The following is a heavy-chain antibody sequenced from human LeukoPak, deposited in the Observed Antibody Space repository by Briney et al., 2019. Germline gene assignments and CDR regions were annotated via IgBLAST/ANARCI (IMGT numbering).Heavy chain of an antibody. V-gene: IGHV1-24*01. CDR2: FDPEDGET. J-gene: IGHJ4*02. CDR3: ATVTIGRIQLWLIFSY. Sequence: ASVKVSCKVSGYTLTELSMHWVRQAPGKGLEWMGGFDPEDGETIYAQKFQGRVTMTEDTSTDTAYIELSSLRSEDTAVYYCATVTIGRIQLWLIFSYWGQGTLVTVSS. CDR1: GYTLTELS. D-gene: IGHD5-18*01.